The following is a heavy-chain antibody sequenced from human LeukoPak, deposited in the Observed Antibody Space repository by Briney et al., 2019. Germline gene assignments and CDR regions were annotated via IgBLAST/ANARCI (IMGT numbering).Heavy chain of an antibody. Sequence: SETLSLTCTASGVIISISAYYWVWIRQSPGKGLEWIGSIYYSGSTYYNPSLKSRVTVSVDTSKNQFSLKLSSVTAADTAVYYCASVSDYASSAHYRYYQYWGQGTLVTVSS. CDR3: ASVSDYASSAHYRYYQY. CDR1: GVIISISAYY. D-gene: IGHD3-22*01. CDR2: IYYSGST. J-gene: IGHJ1*01. V-gene: IGHV4-39*01.